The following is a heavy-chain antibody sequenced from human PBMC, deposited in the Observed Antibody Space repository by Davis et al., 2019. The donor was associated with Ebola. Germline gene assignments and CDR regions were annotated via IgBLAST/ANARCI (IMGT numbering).Heavy chain of an antibody. V-gene: IGHV1-69*13. CDR1: GYTFTSYY. Sequence: SVKVSCKASGYTFTSYYMHWVRQAPGQGLEWMGGIIPIFGTANYAQKFQGRVTITADESTSTAYMELSSLRSEDTAVYYCARRRGSGYSYGYYYYYYGMDVWGQGTTVTVSS. D-gene: IGHD5-18*01. CDR2: IIPIFGTA. J-gene: IGHJ6*02. CDR3: ARRRGSGYSYGYYYYYYGMDV.